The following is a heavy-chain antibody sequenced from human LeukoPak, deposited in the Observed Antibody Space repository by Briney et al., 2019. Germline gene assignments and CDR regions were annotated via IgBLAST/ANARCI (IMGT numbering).Heavy chain of an antibody. CDR1: GYTFTSYY. J-gene: IGHJ2*01. Sequence: ASVKVSCKASGYTFTSYYMHWVRQAPGQGLEWMGWISAYNGNTNYAQKLQGRVTMTTDTSTSTAYMELRSLRSDDTAVYYCARVEAEIEVGATALGYFDLWGRGTLVTVSS. CDR2: ISAYNGNT. CDR3: ARVEAEIEVGATALGYFDL. D-gene: IGHD1-26*01. V-gene: IGHV1-18*04.